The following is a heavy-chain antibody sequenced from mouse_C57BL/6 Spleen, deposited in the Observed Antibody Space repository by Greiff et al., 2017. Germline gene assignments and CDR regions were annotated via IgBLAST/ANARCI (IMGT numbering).Heavy chain of an antibody. J-gene: IGHJ2*01. CDR2: IYPSDSET. Sequence: VQLQQPGAELVRPGSSVKLSCKASGYTFTSYWMDWVKQRPGQGLEWIGNIYPSDSETHYNQKFKDKATLTVDKSSSTAYMQLSSLTSEDSAVYYCAREWGAFDYWGQGTTLTVSS. CDR1: GYTFTSYW. V-gene: IGHV1-61*01. CDR3: AREWGAFDY.